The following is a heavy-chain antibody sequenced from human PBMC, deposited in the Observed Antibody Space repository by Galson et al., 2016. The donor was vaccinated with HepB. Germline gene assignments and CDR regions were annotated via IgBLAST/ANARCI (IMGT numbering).Heavy chain of an antibody. CDR2: IYYTGHT. V-gene: IGHV4-59*11. CDR3: ARDPQQRQAFDM. D-gene: IGHD6-25*01. CDR1: GGSIVSHY. J-gene: IGHJ3*02. Sequence: TLSLPCTVSGGSIVSHYRSWIRQPPGKGLEWIGYIYYTGHTNYNPSLKSRVTISVDMSKNQFSLKLNSVTAADTAVYYCARDPQQRQAFDMWGQGTMVTVSS.